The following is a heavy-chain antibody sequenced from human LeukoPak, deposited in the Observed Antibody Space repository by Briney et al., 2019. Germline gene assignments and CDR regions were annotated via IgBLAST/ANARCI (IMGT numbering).Heavy chain of an antibody. Sequence: ASVKVSCKASGYTFTNYFMHWVRQAPGQGLEWMGIINPAGGGTSYAQKFQGRVTMTRDTSTSTAYMELSSLRSEDTAVYYCARGWYRLFQDWGQGTLVTVSS. CDR3: ARGWYRLFQD. V-gene: IGHV1-46*01. CDR1: GYTFTNYF. CDR2: INPAGGGT. J-gene: IGHJ1*01. D-gene: IGHD6-13*01.